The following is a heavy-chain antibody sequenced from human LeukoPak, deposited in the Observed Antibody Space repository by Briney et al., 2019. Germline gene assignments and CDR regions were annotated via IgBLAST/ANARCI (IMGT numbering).Heavy chain of an antibody. D-gene: IGHD1-26*01. CDR1: GGSFSGYY. J-gene: IGHJ5*02. Sequence: PSETLSLTCAVYGGSFSGYYWSWIRQPPGKGLEWVGEINHSGSTNYNPSLKSRVTISVDTFKNQFSLKLSSVTAADTAVYYCARGQWEPRFDPWGQGTLVTVSS. V-gene: IGHV4-34*01. CDR2: INHSGST. CDR3: ARGQWEPRFDP.